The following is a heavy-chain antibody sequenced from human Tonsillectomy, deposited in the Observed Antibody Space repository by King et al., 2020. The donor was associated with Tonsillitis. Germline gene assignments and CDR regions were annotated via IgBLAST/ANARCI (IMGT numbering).Heavy chain of an antibody. V-gene: IGHV3-48*01. CDR3: ALYCSSTSCYRTGGGY. J-gene: IGHJ4*02. D-gene: IGHD2-2*02. CDR2: ISSSSSTI. CDR1: GFTFSSYS. Sequence: VQLVESGGGLVQPGGSLRLSCAASGFTFSSYSMNWVRQAPGKGLEWVSYISSSSSTIYYADSVKGRFTISRDNAKNSLYLQMNSLRAEDTDVYYCALYCSSTSCYRTGGGYLGQGTLVTVSS.